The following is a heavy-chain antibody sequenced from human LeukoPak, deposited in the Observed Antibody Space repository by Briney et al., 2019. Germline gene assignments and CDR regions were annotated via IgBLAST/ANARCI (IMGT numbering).Heavy chain of an antibody. J-gene: IGHJ3*02. V-gene: IGHV3-48*03. D-gene: IGHD3-16*02. CDR1: GFTFSSYE. CDR2: ISSSGSTI. Sequence: GGSLRLSCAASGFTFSSYEMNWVRQAPGKGLEWVSYISSSGSTIYYADSVKGRFTISRDNAKNSLYLQMNSLRAECTAVYYCAREDYDYVWGSYRIGAFDIWGQGTMVTVSS. CDR3: AREDYDYVWGSYRIGAFDI.